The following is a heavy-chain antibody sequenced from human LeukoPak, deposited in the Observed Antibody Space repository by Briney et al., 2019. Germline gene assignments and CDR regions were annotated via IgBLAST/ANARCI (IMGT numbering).Heavy chain of an antibody. Sequence: EASVKVSCKASGYTFTSYGISWVRQAPGRGLEWMGWISVYNGNTNYAQKLQGRVTMTTDTSTSTAYMELRSLRSDDTAVYYCARGRIQLNYYMDVWGKGTTVTVSS. D-gene: IGHD5-18*01. V-gene: IGHV1-18*01. CDR2: ISVYNGNT. CDR3: ARGRIQLNYYMDV. CDR1: GYTFTSYG. J-gene: IGHJ6*03.